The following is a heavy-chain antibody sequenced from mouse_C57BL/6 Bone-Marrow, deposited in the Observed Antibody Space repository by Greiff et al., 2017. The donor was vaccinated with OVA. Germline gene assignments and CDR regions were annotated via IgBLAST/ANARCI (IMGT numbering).Heavy chain of an antibody. CDR3: ARQYYDYDVYYFDY. CDR1: GFTFSSYG. V-gene: IGHV5-6*01. CDR2: ISSGGSYT. D-gene: IGHD2-4*01. Sequence: DVHLVESGGDLVKPGGSLKLSCAASGFTFSSYGMSWVRQTPDKRLEWVATISSGGSYTYYPDSVKGRFTISRDNAKNTLYLQMSSLKSEDTAMYYCARQYYDYDVYYFDYWGQGTTLTVSS. J-gene: IGHJ2*01.